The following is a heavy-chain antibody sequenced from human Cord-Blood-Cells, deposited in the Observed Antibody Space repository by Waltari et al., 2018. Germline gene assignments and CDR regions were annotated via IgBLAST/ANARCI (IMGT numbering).Heavy chain of an antibody. Sequence: EVQLVENGGGLNQPGGSLRLLCAASGFTVSSNNWGWVRQAPGKGLELVSVIYSGGSTYYADSVKVRFTISRDNSKNTLYLQMNSLRAEDTAVYYCAREGERGAFDIWGQGTMVTVSS. J-gene: IGHJ3*02. CDR1: GFTVSSNN. D-gene: IGHD1-1*01. CDR3: AREGERGAFDI. CDR2: IYSGGST. V-gene: IGHV3-53*02.